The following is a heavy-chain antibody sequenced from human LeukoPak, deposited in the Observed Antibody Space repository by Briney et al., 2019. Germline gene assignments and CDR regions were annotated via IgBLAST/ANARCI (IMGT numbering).Heavy chain of an antibody. CDR2: ISAYNGNT. D-gene: IGHD4-23*01. J-gene: IGHJ3*01. Sequence: GASVKVSCKASGYTFTSYGISWVRQAPGQGLEWMGWISAYNGNTNYAQKLQGRVTMTTDKSTNTTYMEITSLTSDDTAVYYCARDAQWELRAFDVWGRGTMVIVSS. CDR1: GYTFTSYG. CDR3: ARDAQWELRAFDV. V-gene: IGHV1-18*01.